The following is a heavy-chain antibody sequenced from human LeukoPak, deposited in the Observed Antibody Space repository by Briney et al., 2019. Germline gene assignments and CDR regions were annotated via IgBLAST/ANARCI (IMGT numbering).Heavy chain of an antibody. J-gene: IGHJ4*02. CDR1: GFTFSRFW. CDR3: VRAMGD. D-gene: IGHD3-16*01. V-gene: IGHV3-7*03. Sequence: PGGSLRLSCAASGFTFSRFWMHWVRQAPGKGLEWVANIKEDGSEKYYVDSAKGRFTISRDNAKNSLYLQMNSLRAEDTAVYYCVRAMGDWGQGTLVTVSS. CDR2: IKEDGSEK.